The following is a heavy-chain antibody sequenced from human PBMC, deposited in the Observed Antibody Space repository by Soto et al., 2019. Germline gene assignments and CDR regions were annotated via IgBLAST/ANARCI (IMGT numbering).Heavy chain of an antibody. J-gene: IGHJ3*02. CDR3: ARAPGRTSAFDM. V-gene: IGHV3-30-3*01. CDR1: GFTFISYA. D-gene: IGHD1-26*01. CDR2: ISFDGSNK. Sequence: PGGSLRLSCAASGFTFISYAIHWFRQAPGKGLEWVAVISFDGSNKYYADSVKGRFTISRDNSKNTLYLQMNSLRAEDTAVYYCARAPGRTSAFDMWGQGTMVTVSS.